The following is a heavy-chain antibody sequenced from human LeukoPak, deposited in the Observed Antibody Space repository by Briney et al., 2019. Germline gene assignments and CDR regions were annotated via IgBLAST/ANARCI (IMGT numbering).Heavy chain of an antibody. Sequence: PGGSLRLSCAASGFTVSSNYMSWVRQAPGKGLEWVSVIYSGGSTYYADSVKGRFTISRDNSKNTLYLQMNSLRAEDTALYYCAKDLRTYSSNYGTIFGFGCLNYWGQGTLVTVSS. J-gene: IGHJ4*02. CDR2: IYSGGST. D-gene: IGHD6-13*01. CDR1: GFTVSSNY. V-gene: IGHV3-53*05. CDR3: AKDLRTYSSNYGTIFGFGCLNY.